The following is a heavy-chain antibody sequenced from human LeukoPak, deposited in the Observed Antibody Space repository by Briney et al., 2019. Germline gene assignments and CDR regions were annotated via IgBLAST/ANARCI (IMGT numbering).Heavy chain of an antibody. CDR3: ARGAYCSSTSCYKGAFDI. CDR2: INHRGST. J-gene: IGHJ3*02. CDR1: GGSFSGYY. V-gene: IGHV4-34*01. D-gene: IGHD2-2*02. Sequence: NPSETLSLTCAVYGGSFSGYYWSWIRQPPGKGLEWIGEINHRGSTNYNPSPKSRATVSVDTSKDQFSLKLSSVTAADTAVYYCARGAYCSSTSCYKGAFDIWGPGTMVTVSS.